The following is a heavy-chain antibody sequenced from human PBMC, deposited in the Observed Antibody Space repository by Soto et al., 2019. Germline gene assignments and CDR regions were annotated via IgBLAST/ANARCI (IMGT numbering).Heavy chain of an antibody. D-gene: IGHD2-15*01. CDR1: GGSISSGGYS. Sequence: QLQLQESGSGLVKPSQTLSLTCAVSGGSISSGGYSWSWIRQPPGHGLEWIGYIYHSGTTYYNPSLKSRVTISVDSSKNQFSPKLSSVTAADTAVYYCAIGQVVAAQHWGQGTLVTVSS. J-gene: IGHJ4*02. V-gene: IGHV4-30-2*01. CDR2: IYHSGTT. CDR3: AIGQVVAAQH.